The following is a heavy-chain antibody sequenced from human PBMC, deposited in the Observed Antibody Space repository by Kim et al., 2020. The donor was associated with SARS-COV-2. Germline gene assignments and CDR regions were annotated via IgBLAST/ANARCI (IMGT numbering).Heavy chain of an antibody. CDR3: AKPYYYGSGSYAFDI. V-gene: IGHV3-9*01. J-gene: IGHJ3*02. D-gene: IGHD3-10*01. Sequence: GGSLRLSCAASGFTFDDYAMHWVRQAPGKGLEWVSGISWNSGSIGYADSVKGRFTISRDNAKNSLYLQMNSLRAEDTALYYCAKPYYYGSGSYAFDIWGQGTMVTVSS. CDR1: GFTFDDYA. CDR2: ISWNSGSI.